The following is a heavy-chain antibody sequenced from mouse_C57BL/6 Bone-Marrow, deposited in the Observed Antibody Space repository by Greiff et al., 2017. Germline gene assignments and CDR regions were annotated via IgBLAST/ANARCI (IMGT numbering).Heavy chain of an antibody. CDR2: LDPANGNT. CDR3: AGSYGSSYVDWYFDD. CDR1: GFNIKNTY. D-gene: IGHD1-1*01. V-gene: IGHV14-3*01. Sequence: VQLQQSVAELVRPGASVKLSCTASGFNIKNTYMHWVKQRPEQGLEWIGRLDPANGNTKYAPKFQGKATITADTASNTAYLQLSRLTSEDTAIYYCAGSYGSSYVDWYFDDWGTGTTVTVSS. J-gene: IGHJ1*03.